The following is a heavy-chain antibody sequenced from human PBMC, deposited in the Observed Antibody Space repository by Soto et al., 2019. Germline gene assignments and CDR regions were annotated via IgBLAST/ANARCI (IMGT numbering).Heavy chain of an antibody. CDR3: ARGGPYSGSYFRGWFDP. CDR1: GGSFIGYY. V-gene: IGHV4-34*01. J-gene: IGHJ5*02. Sequence: LEILSLTCAVYGGSFIGYYWSWIRQPPGKRLEWIGEINHSGSTNYNPSLNSRVTISVDTSKNQFSLKLSSVTAADTAVYYCARGGPYSGSYFRGWFDPWGQGTLVTVSS. CDR2: INHSGST. D-gene: IGHD1-26*01.